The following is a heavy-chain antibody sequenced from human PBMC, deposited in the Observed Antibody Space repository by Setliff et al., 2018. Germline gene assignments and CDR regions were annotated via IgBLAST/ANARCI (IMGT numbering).Heavy chain of an antibody. CDR2: IFARGSM. CDR3: ARGIYYFDIMGDP. CDR1: GGSFSGYY. Sequence: SETLSLTCAVYGGSFSGYYWSWIRQPPGKGLEWLGHIFARGSMNYNPSLRSRITISQDRSENQFSLTLSSVTAADTAVYYCARGIYYFDIMGDPWGQGTLVTVSS. V-gene: IGHV4-4*08. D-gene: IGHD3-22*01. J-gene: IGHJ5*02.